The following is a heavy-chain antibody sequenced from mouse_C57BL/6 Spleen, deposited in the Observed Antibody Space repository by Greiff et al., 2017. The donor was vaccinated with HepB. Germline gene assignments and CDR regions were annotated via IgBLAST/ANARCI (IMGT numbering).Heavy chain of an antibody. CDR1: GFSFNTYA. V-gene: IGHV10-1*01. Sequence: EVMLVESGGGLVQPKGSLKLSCAASGFSFNTYAMNWVRQAPGKGLEWVARIRSKSNNYATYYADSVKDRFTISRDDSESMLYLQMNDLKTEDTAMYYCVRHPHYYCSSHWYFDVWGTGTTVTVSS. CDR2: IRSKSNNYAT. D-gene: IGHD1-1*01. CDR3: VRHPHYYCSSHWYFDV. J-gene: IGHJ1*03.